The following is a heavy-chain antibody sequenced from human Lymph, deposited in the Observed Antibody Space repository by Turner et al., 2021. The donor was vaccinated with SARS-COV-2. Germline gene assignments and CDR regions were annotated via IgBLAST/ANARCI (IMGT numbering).Heavy chain of an antibody. V-gene: IGHV3-43*02. CDR3: AKDPGYCSGGSCYSRTYFDF. CDR1: GFTFDDYA. CDR2: NSGDGGGT. D-gene: IGHD2-15*01. Sequence: EVQLVESGGGVVQPGGSLRLSCAASGFTFDDYAMHWVRQAPGKGLGLVSLNSGDGGGTYYADSVKGRFNISRDNSKNSLSLQMNSLRAEDTALYYCAKDPGYCSGGSCYSRTYFDFWGQGTLVTVSA. J-gene: IGHJ4*02.